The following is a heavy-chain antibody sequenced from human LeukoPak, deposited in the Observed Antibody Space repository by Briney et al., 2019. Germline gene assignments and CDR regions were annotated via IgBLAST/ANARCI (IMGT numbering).Heavy chain of an antibody. D-gene: IGHD3-10*01. CDR2: MNPNSGNT. V-gene: IGHV1-8*03. CDR3: ARYGMVRGVIAFDY. J-gene: IGHJ4*02. Sequence: GASVKVSCKASGYTFTSYDINWVRQATGQGLGWMGWMNPNSGNTGYAQKFQGRVTITRNTSISTAYMELSSLRSEDTAVYYCARYGMVRGVIAFDYWGQGTLVTVSS. CDR1: GYTFTSYD.